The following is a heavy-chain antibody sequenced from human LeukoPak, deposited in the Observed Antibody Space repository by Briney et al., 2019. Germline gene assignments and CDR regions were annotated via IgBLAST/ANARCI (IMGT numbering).Heavy chain of an antibody. J-gene: IGHJ3*02. Sequence: ASVKVSCKASGYTFTGYYMHWVRQAPGRGLEWMGWINPNSGGTNYAQKFQGRVTMTRDTSISTAYMELSRLRSDDTAVYYCARVGPYYYGSGSYYNGDAFDIWGQGTMVTVSS. D-gene: IGHD3-10*01. CDR3: ARVGPYYYGSGSYYNGDAFDI. V-gene: IGHV1-2*02. CDR1: GYTFTGYY. CDR2: INPNSGGT.